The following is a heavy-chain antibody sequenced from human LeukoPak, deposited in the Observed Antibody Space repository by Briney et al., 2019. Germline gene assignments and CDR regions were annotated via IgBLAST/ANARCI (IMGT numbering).Heavy chain of an antibody. CDR1: GGSISSGGYS. D-gene: IGHD3-16*02. CDR2: IYHSGST. V-gene: IGHV4-30-2*01. CDR3: ARGPLYDYVWGSYRYTLYYFDY. J-gene: IGHJ4*02. Sequence: PSQTLSLNCAVSGGSISSGGYSWSWIRQPPGKGLEWIGYIYHSGSTYYNPSLKSRVTISVDRSKNQFSLKLSSVTAADTAVYYCARGPLYDYVWGSYRYTLYYFDYWGQGTLVTVSS.